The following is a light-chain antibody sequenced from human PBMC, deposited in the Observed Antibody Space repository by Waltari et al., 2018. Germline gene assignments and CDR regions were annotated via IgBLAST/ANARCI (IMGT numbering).Light chain of an antibody. CDR2: DAS. CDR3: QQYDTSPYT. J-gene: IGKJ2*01. CDR1: QSVHKNY. V-gene: IGKV3-20*01. Sequence: EIVLTQSPGTLSLSPGERATLSCRASQSVHKNYLAWYQQRPGQAPRLLIHDASIRATGIPDRFSGSGSETDFTLTITRLEPGDFAMYYCQQYDTSPYTFGQGTNLEI.